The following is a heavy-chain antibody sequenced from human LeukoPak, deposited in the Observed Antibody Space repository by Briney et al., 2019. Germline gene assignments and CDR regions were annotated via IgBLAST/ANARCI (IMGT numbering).Heavy chain of an antibody. V-gene: IGHV4-39*07. CDR1: GDSVSSSSYY. D-gene: IGHD5/OR15-5a*01. CDR3: ARSRDFYVGLIDY. J-gene: IGHJ4*02. CDR2: IYYSGTT. Sequence: SETLSLTCSVSGDSVSSSSYYWAWIRQPPGKGLEWIGSIYYSGTTYYNPSLKSPVTMSVDTSKNQFSLRLSSVTAADTAVYFCARSRDFYVGLIDYWGRGTLVTVSS.